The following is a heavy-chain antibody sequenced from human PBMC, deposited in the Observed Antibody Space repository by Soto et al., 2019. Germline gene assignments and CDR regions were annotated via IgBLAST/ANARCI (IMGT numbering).Heavy chain of an antibody. V-gene: IGHV3-23*01. CDR2: IRGSGGST. CDR1: GFTFSNFA. D-gene: IGHD6-19*01. J-gene: IGHJ4*02. Sequence: EVQLLESGGTLIQRGGSLRLSCAASGFTFSNFAMSWVRQAPGKGLEWVSSIRGSGGSTDYADSVKGRFTISRDNSKNTRYLQRNSLRAEDTARYYCAKDRGGYSSGWANFDYWGQGTLVTVSS. CDR3: AKDRGGYSSGWANFDY.